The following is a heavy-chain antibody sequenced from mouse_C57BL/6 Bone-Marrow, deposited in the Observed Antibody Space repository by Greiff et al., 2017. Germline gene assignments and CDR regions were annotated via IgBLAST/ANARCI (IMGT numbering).Heavy chain of an antibody. D-gene: IGHD1-1*01. CDR1: GYTFTSYE. CDR2: IYPRDGST. J-gene: IGHJ1*03. CDR3: ARLEFDGSGGDWYFDV. V-gene: IGHV1-85*01. Sequence: VQLQQSGPELVKPGASVKLSCKASGYTFTSYEINWVKQRPGQGLEWIGWIYPRDGSTKYNEKFKGKATLTVDTSSSTAYMELHSLTSEDSAVYFCARLEFDGSGGDWYFDVWGTGTTVTVSS.